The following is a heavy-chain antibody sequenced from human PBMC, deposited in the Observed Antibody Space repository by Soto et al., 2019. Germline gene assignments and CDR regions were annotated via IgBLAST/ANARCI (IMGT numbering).Heavy chain of an antibody. CDR2: INHSGST. J-gene: IGHJ2*01. V-gene: IGHV4-34*01. Sequence: QVQLQQWGAGLLKPSETLSLTCAVYGGSFSGYYWSWIRQPPGKGLEWIGEINHSGSTNYNPSLKSRVTISVDTSKSQFSLKLSSVTAADTAVYYFARGGYMVRGAGYFDLWGRGTLVTVSS. D-gene: IGHD3-10*01. CDR3: ARGGYMVRGAGYFDL. CDR1: GGSFSGYY.